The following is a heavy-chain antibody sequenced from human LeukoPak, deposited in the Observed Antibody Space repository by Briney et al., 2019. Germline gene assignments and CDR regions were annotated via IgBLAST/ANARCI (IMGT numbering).Heavy chain of an antibody. V-gene: IGHV3-21*05. CDR1: GFTFSSYS. J-gene: IGHJ4*02. Sequence: GGSLRLSCAASGFTFSSYSMNWVRQAPGKGLEWVSYISSSSSYIYYADSVKGRFTISRDNAKNSLYLQMNSLRAEDTAVYYCARHPRGWELDYWGQGTLVTVSS. CDR3: ARHPRGWELDY. D-gene: IGHD1-26*01. CDR2: ISSSSSYI.